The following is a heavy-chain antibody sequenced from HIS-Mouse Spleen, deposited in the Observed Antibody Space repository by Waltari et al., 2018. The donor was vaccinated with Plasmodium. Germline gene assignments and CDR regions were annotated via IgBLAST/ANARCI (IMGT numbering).Heavy chain of an antibody. CDR2: IDWDDDK. Sequence: QVTLRESGPALVKPTQTLTLTCTFSGFSLSTSGMCVRWIRQPPGKALEWLARIDWDDDKYSSTALKTRLTISKDTSKNQVVLTMTNMDPVDTATYYCARHKKRGQLVRGYFDYWGQGTLVTVSS. CDR1: GFSLSTSGMC. V-gene: IGHV2-70*15. J-gene: IGHJ4*02. CDR3: ARHKKRGQLVRGYFDY. D-gene: IGHD6-6*01.